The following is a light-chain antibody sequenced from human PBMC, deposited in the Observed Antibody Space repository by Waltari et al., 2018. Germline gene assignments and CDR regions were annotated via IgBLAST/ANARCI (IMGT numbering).Light chain of an antibody. J-gene: IGLJ2*01. CDR2: EDH. Sequence: SVLTQPPSVSAAPGQKVTIPCPGSTSNIGDNSVPWYHQVPGAAPKVLTYEDHKRTTGTPDRFSASKSGTSATLDITGLQTGDEADYFCGTWDNTLSPVFGGGTTVTVL. CDR1: TSNIGDNS. V-gene: IGLV1-51*02. CDR3: GTWDNTLSPV.